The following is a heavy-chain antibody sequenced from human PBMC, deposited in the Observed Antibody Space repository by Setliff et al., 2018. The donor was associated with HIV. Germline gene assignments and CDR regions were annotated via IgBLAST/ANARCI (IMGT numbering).Heavy chain of an antibody. D-gene: IGHD3-3*01. V-gene: IGHV4-34*01. CDR3: ARDRRSIFGVDTKNWFDP. CDR1: GGSFSGYY. CDR2: ITHSGST. J-gene: IGHJ5*02. Sequence: SETLSLTCAVYGGSFSGYYWTWIRQPPGKGLEWIGEITHSGSTNYNPSLETRVTISVDTSKKQFSLKLSSVTAADTAVYYCARDRRSIFGVDTKNWFDPWGQGTLVTVSS.